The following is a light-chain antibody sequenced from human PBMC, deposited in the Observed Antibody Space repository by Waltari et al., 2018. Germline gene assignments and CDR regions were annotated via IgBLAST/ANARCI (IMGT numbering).Light chain of an antibody. V-gene: IGLV4-69*01. CDR1: SGHTTNI. CDR3: QTGGHGTWV. CDR2: VNSDGSH. Sequence: QLVLTQSPSASASLGASVKLTCTLSSGHTTNIIAWLQQKPEKGPRYLMKVNSDGSHTKGVEIPDRFSGSGSGAERYRTISSLQSEDAADYYCQTGGHGTWVFGGGTRLTVL. J-gene: IGLJ3*02.